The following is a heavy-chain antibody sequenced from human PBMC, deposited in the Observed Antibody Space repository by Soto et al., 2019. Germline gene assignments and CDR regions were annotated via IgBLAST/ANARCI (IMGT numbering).Heavy chain of an antibody. V-gene: IGHV1-8*01. Sequence: GASVKVSCKASGYTFTSYDINWVRQATGQGLECMGWMNPNSGNTGYAQKFQGRVTMTRNTSISTAYMELSSLRSEDTAVYYCARVKSITIFGVVIINGMDVWGQGTTVTVSS. D-gene: IGHD3-3*01. CDR3: ARVKSITIFGVVIINGMDV. CDR1: GYTFTSYD. J-gene: IGHJ6*02. CDR2: MNPNSGNT.